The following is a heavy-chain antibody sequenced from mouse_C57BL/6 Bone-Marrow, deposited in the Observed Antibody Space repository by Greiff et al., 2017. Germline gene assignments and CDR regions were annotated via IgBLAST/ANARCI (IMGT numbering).Heavy chain of an antibody. V-gene: IGHV1-4*01. Sequence: VQLQQSGAELARPGASVKMSCKASGYTFTSYTMHWVKQRPGQGLEWIGYINPSSGYTKYNQKFKDKDTLTADKSSRTAYMQLSSLTSEGSAVYYGARGYYSPGNYYAMDYWGQGTSVTVSS. CDR1: GYTFTSYT. J-gene: IGHJ4*01. CDR3: ARGYYSPGNYYAMDY. D-gene: IGHD2-12*01. CDR2: INPSSGYT.